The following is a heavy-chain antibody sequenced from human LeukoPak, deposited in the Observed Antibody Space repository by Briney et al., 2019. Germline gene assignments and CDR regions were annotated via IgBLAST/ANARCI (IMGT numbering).Heavy chain of an antibody. CDR1: GYTFTSYA. Sequence: GASVKVSCKASGYTFTSYAMHWVRQAPGQRLEWMGWINAGNGNTKYPQKFQGRVTITRDTSASTAYMELSSLRSEDTAVYYCARRIRLGELSFFHDAFDIWGQGTMVTVSS. J-gene: IGHJ3*02. D-gene: IGHD3-16*02. CDR3: ARRIRLGELSFFHDAFDI. V-gene: IGHV1-3*01. CDR2: INAGNGNT.